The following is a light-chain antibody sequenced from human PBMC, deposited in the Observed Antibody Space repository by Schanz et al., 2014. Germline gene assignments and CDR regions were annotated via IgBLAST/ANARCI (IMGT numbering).Light chain of an antibody. CDR1: QSVSTN. J-gene: IGKJ1*01. V-gene: IGKV3-15*01. CDR3: QQYNNWTPWT. CDR2: GAS. Sequence: EIVMTQSPGTLSVSPGERVTLSCRASQSVSTNLAWYQKKPGQAPRLLIYGASTRATGIPARFSGSGSGTEFTLTITNLQSEDFAVYYCQQYNNWTPWTFGQGTNVEIK.